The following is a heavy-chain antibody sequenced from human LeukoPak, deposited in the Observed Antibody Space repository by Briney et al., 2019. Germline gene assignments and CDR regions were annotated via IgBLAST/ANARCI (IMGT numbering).Heavy chain of an antibody. J-gene: IGHJ4*02. CDR2: IYYSGST. CDR1: GGSISSSSYY. D-gene: IGHD3-9*01. Sequence: SETLSLTCTVSGGSISSSSYYWGWIRQPPGKGLEWIGSIYYSGSTYYNPSLKSRVTISVDTSKNQFSLKLSSVTAADTAVYYCVRHEVLTGYSYWGQGTLVTVSS. V-gene: IGHV4-39*01. CDR3: VRHEVLTGYSY.